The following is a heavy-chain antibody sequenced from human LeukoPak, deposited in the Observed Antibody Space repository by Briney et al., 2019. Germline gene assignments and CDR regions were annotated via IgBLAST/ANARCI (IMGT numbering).Heavy chain of an antibody. V-gene: IGHV3-48*03. J-gene: IGHJ4*02. Sequence: GGSLRLSCAASGFTLTSYERNWFGLPPGKGLKWISYISRTGNSIYYADSVKGRFTVSRDSAKDSLYLQMNSLRAEDTAVYYCARGPYSSNWYVDYWGQGTLVTVAS. CDR2: ISRTGNSI. CDR3: ARGPYSSNWYVDY. D-gene: IGHD6-13*01. CDR1: GFTLTSYE.